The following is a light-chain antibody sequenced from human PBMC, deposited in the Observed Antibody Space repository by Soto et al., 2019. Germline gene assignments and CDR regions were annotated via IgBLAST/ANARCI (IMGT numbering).Light chain of an antibody. V-gene: IGKV3D-20*02. Sequence: EIVLTQSPGTLSLSPGARATFYSRASQSVSSSYLAWYQQKPGQPPRIIIYDASNRASGIPARFSGSWSGTDFTLTINSLEPEDVAMYYCQHRYNWPLTLGAGTKVDI. CDR2: DAS. CDR1: QSVSSSY. CDR3: QHRYNWPLT. J-gene: IGKJ4*01.